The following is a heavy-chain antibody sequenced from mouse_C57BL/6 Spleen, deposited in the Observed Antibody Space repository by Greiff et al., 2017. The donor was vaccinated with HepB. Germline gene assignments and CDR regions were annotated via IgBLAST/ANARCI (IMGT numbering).Heavy chain of an antibody. V-gene: IGHV1-5*01. Sequence: EVQLQQSGTVLARPGASVKMSCKTSGYTFTSYWMHWVNQRPGQGLEWIGAIYPGNSDTSYNQKFKGKAKLTAVTSASTAYMELSSLTNEDSAVYYCTREMGYDYDDAMDYWGQGTSVTVSS. CDR2: IYPGNSDT. CDR1: GYTFTSYW. J-gene: IGHJ4*01. CDR3: TREMGYDYDDAMDY. D-gene: IGHD2-4*01.